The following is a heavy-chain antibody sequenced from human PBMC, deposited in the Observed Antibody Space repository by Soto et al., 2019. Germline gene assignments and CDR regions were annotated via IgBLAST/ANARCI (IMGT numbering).Heavy chain of an antibody. Sequence: QVQLQESGPGLVKPSQTLSLTCTVSGDSISSGGYYWSWIRQHPGKGLEWIGYIYYSGTTYYNPSLESRVSISADTSENQFSLKVKSVTVADTAVYYCARTYYTGDSGPYDYWGQGTLVTLSS. V-gene: IGHV4-31*03. CDR2: IYYSGTT. CDR3: ARTYYTGDSGPYDY. J-gene: IGHJ4*02. CDR1: GDSISSGGYY. D-gene: IGHD1-26*01.